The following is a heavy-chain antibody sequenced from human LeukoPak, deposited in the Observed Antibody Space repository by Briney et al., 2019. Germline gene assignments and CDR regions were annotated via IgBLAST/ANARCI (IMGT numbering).Heavy chain of an antibody. J-gene: IGHJ3*02. CDR2: IYYSGST. CDR1: GGSIRSGGFY. Sequence: PSETLSLTCTVSGGSIRSGGFYWSWIRQNPGKGLEWIGYIYYSGSTYYNPSLKSRITISVDTSKNRFSLKLNSVTAADTAVYYCARAPPTIAVAGSAFAIWGQGTMVTVSS. CDR3: ARAPPTIAVAGSAFAI. V-gene: IGHV4-31*03. D-gene: IGHD6-19*01.